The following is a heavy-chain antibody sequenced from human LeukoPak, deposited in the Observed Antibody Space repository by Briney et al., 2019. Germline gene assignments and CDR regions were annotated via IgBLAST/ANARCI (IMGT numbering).Heavy chain of an antibody. D-gene: IGHD4-17*01. V-gene: IGHV1-2*02. CDR1: GYTFTDYY. CDR2: INPNSGGT. Sequence: ASVKVSCKASGYTFTDYYMHWVRQAPGQGLEWMGWINPNSGGTNYVQKFQGRVTMTRDTSISTAYMELSRLRSDDTAVYYCARETPATTVTSFDPWGQGTLVTVSS. J-gene: IGHJ5*02. CDR3: ARETPATTVTSFDP.